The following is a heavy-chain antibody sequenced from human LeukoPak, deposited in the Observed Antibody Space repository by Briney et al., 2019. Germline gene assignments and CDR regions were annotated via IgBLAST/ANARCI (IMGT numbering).Heavy chain of an antibody. CDR3: ARPNYYGSESSYNGFDP. V-gene: IGHV4-39*01. CDR1: SGSISTSNYY. Sequence: PSETLSLTCTVSSGSISTSNYYWGWVRQPPGKALEWIGNIFYSGSTYYNPSLKSRVSISVDTSKNEFSLKLSSVTAADTAVYYCARPNYYGSESSYNGFDPWGQGTLVTVSS. CDR2: IFYSGST. D-gene: IGHD3-10*01. J-gene: IGHJ5*02.